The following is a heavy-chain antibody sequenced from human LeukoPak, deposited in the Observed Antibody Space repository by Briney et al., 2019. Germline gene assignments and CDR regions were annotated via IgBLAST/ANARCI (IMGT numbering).Heavy chain of an antibody. V-gene: IGHV4-59*12. CDR1: GGSISSYY. CDR3: ARISSLYRGDYFRWGAPKTGEYYYMDD. CDR2: IYYSGST. J-gene: IGHJ6*02. Sequence: SETLTLSCTVSGGSISSYYMSWIRQPPGKGLEWVGGIYYSGSTYYNPSLKGRVTISVDTSKNQFSLKLTSLTAADTAVYFCARISSLYRGDYFRWGAPKTGEYYYMDDWGHGTTVTVSS. D-gene: IGHD5-12*01.